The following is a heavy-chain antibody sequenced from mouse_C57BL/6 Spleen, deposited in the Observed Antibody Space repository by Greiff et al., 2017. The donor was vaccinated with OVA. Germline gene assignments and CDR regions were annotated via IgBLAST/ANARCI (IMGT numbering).Heavy chain of an antibody. CDR1: GFTFTDYY. V-gene: IGHV7-3*01. D-gene: IGHD1-1*01. CDR3: ARSYGTSPAWFAY. Sequence: EVHLVESGGGLVQPGGSLSLSCAASGFTFTDYYMSWVRQPPGKALEWLGFLSNIANGYTTEYSASVKGRFTISRDNSQSILYLQMNALRAEDSATYYCARSYGTSPAWFAYGGQGTLVTVSA. J-gene: IGHJ3*01. CDR2: LSNIANGYTT.